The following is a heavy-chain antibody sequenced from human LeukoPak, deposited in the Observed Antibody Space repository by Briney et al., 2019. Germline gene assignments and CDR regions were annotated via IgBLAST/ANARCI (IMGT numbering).Heavy chain of an antibody. D-gene: IGHD3-10*01. CDR3: ARRVYYGSGSPHLDY. Sequence: GESLEISCKGSGYSFTSYWNGWVRQMPGKGLEWMGIIYPGDSDTRYSPSFQGQVTISADKSISTAYLQWSSLKASDTAMYYCARRVYYGSGSPHLDYWGQGTLVTVSS. V-gene: IGHV5-51*01. J-gene: IGHJ4*02. CDR1: GYSFTSYW. CDR2: IYPGDSDT.